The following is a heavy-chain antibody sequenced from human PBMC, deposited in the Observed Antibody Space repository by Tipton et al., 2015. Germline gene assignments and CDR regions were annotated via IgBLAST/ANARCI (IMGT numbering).Heavy chain of an antibody. CDR3: AREGSGWYGADY. V-gene: IGHV3-48*03. CDR1: GFSFSDYD. Sequence: SLRLSCAASGFSFSDYDMNWVRQAPGKGLEWVSYISSSGSTIYYADSVKGRFTISRDNAKNSLYLQMNSLRAEDTAVYYCAREGSGWYGADYWGQGTLVTVSS. J-gene: IGHJ4*02. CDR2: ISSSGSTI. D-gene: IGHD6-19*01.